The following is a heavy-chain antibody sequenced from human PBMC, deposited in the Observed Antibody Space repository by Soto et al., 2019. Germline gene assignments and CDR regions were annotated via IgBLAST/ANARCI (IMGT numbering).Heavy chain of an antibody. CDR2: ISAYNGNT. CDR3: ATVYDHYGSGSYRYWFDP. Sequence: QVQLVQSGAEVKKPGASVKVSCKASGYTFTSYGISWVRQAPGQGLEWMGWISAYNGNTNYAQKLQGRVTMTTDTSTSSAYMELRSLRSDDTAVYYCATVYDHYGSGSYRYWFDPWGQGTLVTVSS. D-gene: IGHD3-10*01. V-gene: IGHV1-18*01. CDR1: GYTFTSYG. J-gene: IGHJ5*02.